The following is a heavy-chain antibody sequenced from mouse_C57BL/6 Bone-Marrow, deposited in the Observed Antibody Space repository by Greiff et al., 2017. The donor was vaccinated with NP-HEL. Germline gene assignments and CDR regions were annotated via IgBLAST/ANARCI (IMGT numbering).Heavy chain of an antibody. CDR1: GYSITSGYY. J-gene: IGHJ4*01. Sequence: EVKLLESGPGLVKPSQSLSLTCSVTGYSITSGYYWNWIRQFPGNKLEWMGYISYDGSNNYNPSLKNRISITRDTSKNQFFLKLNSVTTEDTATYYCARDYDYDEGVDYWGQGTSVTVSS. CDR3: ARDYDYDEGVDY. V-gene: IGHV3-6*01. CDR2: ISYDGSN. D-gene: IGHD2-4*01.